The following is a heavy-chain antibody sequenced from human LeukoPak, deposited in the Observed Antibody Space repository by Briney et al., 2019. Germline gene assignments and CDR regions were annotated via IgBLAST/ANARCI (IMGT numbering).Heavy chain of an antibody. CDR2: IYYSGST. J-gene: IGHJ4*02. V-gene: IGHV4-59*08. D-gene: IGHD2-15*01. CDR1: GGXISSYY. CDR3: ARRGYCSGASCYSFDF. Sequence: SETLSLTCTVSGGXISSYYCSWIRQPPGKGLEWIGYIYYSGSTNYNPSLKSRVTISVDTSKNQFSLKLSSVTAADTAVYYCARRGYCSGASCYSFDFWGQGTLVTVSS.